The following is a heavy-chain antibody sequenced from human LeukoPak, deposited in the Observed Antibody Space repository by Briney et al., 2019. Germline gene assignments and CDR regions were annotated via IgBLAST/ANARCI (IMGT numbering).Heavy chain of an antibody. D-gene: IGHD3-3*01. CDR2: ISSNGGST. CDR1: GFTFSIYD. V-gene: IGHV3-64*01. J-gene: IGHJ4*02. CDR3: ASGIITIFGVVQDY. Sequence: SGGSLRLSCAASGFTFSIYDMSWVRQAPGKGLEHVSVISSNGGSTYYANSVKGRFIISRDNSKNTLYLQMGSLRAEDMAVYYCASGIITIFGVVQDYWGQGTLVTVSS.